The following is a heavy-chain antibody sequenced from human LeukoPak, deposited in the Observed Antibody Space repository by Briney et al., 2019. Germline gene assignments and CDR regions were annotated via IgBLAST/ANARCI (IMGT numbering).Heavy chain of an antibody. CDR1: GYSFTSYW. Sequence: GESLKISCKGSGYSFTSYWIGWVRQMPGKGLEWMGIIYPADSDTRYSPSFQGQVTISADKSISTAYLQWSSLKASDTAMYYCARHGPYNWNYDGDYYHYMDVWGKGTTVTVSS. CDR2: IYPADSDT. CDR3: ARHGPYNWNYDGDYYHYMDV. V-gene: IGHV5-51*01. J-gene: IGHJ6*03. D-gene: IGHD1-7*01.